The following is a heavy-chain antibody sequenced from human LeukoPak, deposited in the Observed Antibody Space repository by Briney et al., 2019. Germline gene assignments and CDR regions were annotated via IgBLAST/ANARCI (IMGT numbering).Heavy chain of an antibody. Sequence: ASVKVSCKSSGYIFPRYDINGVRQATGQGLEWMGWMNPNSGNTGYAQKFQGRVTMTRNTSISTAYMELSSLRSEDTAVYYCATVTSTSWGQGTLATVSS. CDR3: ATVTSTS. CDR2: MNPNSGNT. D-gene: IGHD4-17*01. CDR1: GYIFPRYD. J-gene: IGHJ5*02. V-gene: IGHV1-8*01.